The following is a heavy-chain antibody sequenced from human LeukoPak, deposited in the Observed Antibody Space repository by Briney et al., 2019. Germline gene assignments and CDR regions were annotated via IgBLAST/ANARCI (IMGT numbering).Heavy chain of an antibody. J-gene: IGHJ5*02. D-gene: IGHD3-9*01. CDR1: GGSFSGYY. CDR3: ARGTYDILTGYARGGFDP. CDR2: IYHSGST. V-gene: IGHV4-34*01. Sequence: PSETLSLTCAVYGGSFSGYYWSWIRQPPGKGLEWIGEIYHSGSTNYNPSLKSRVTISVDKSKNQFSLKLSSVTAADTAVYYCARGTYDILTGYARGGFDPWGQGTLVTVSS.